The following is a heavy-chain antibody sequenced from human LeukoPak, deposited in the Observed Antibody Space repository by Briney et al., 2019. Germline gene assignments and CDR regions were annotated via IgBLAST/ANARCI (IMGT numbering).Heavy chain of an antibody. Sequence: GGSLRLSCAASGFTFSSYAMSWVRQAPGKGLEWVSAISGSGGSTYYADSVKGRFTISRDNSKNTLYLEMNSLRAEDTAVYYCAKGTVTSSGWYRRSYYFDYWGQGTLVTVSS. D-gene: IGHD6-19*01. CDR3: AKGTVTSSGWYRRSYYFDY. V-gene: IGHV3-23*01. CDR1: GFTFSSYA. J-gene: IGHJ4*02. CDR2: ISGSGGST.